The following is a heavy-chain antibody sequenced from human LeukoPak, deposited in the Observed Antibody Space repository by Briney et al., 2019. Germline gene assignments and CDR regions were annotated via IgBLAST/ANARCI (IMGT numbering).Heavy chain of an antibody. CDR1: GGSISSYY. J-gene: IGHJ6*02. Sequence: SETLSLTCTVSGGSISSYYWSWIRQPPGKGLEWIGYIYYSGSTNYNPSLKSRVTISVDTSKNQFSLKLSSVTAADTAVYYFARDRRDGYNYGDYYYGMDVWGQGTTVTVSS. D-gene: IGHD5-24*01. CDR2: IYYSGST. CDR3: ARDRRDGYNYGDYYYGMDV. V-gene: IGHV4-59*01.